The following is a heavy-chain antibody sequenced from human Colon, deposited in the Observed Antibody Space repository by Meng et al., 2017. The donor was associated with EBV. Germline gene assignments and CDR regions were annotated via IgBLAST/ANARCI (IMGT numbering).Heavy chain of an antibody. CDR1: DYTFTGYG. D-gene: IGHD3-10*01. V-gene: IGHV1-18*01. CDR3: ARGTPGRSYSDY. J-gene: IGHJ4*02. Sequence: QVQPVKSRPGVKKPGAPVKVSCKASDYTFTGYGVSWVRQAPGQGLEWMAWLGAHDGDTSHAPKFQGRVTVSADRPTATAYMELRSLRSDDTAVYYCARGTPGRSYSDYWGQGTLVTVSS. CDR2: LGAHDGDT.